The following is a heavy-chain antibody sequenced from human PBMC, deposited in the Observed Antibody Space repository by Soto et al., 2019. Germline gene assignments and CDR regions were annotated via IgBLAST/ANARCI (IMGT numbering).Heavy chain of an antibody. J-gene: IGHJ5*02. V-gene: IGHV4-34*01. CDR1: GGSFSGYY. CDR2: INHSGST. D-gene: IGHD2-2*01. Sequence: SETLSLTCAAYGGSFSGYYWSWIRQPPGKGLEWIGEINHSGSTNYNPSLKRRVTISVDTPKNQFSLKLSSVTAADTAVYYCARGCYCSSTSCYGCWFDPWGQGTLVTVSS. CDR3: ARGCYCSSTSCYGCWFDP.